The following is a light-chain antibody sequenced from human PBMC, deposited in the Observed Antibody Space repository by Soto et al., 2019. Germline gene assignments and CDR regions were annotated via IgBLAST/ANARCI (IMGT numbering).Light chain of an antibody. CDR2: DAS. V-gene: IGKV3D-11*01. CDR3: QQRSNWH. J-gene: IGKJ3*01. CDR1: QGVSSY. Sequence: EIVLTQSPATLSLSPGERATLSCRASQGVSSYLAWYQQKPGQAPRLLIYDASNRATGIPARFSGSGPGTDFTLTISSLEPEDFAVYYCQQRSNWHFGPGTKVDIK.